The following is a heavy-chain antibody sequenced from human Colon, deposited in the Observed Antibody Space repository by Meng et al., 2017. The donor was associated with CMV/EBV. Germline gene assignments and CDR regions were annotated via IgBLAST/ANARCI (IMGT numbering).Heavy chain of an antibody. CDR3: ARESSPFSSGWYDACDI. CDR1: VFTFSSYS. CDR2: ISSSSSTI. Sequence: GGSLRLSCAASVFTFSSYSMNWVRRAPGKGLEWVSYISSSSSTIYYADSVKGRFTISRDNAKTSLYLQMNSLRAEDTAVYFCARESSPFSSGWYDACDIWGQGTMVTVSS. V-gene: IGHV3-48*04. J-gene: IGHJ3*02. D-gene: IGHD6-19*01.